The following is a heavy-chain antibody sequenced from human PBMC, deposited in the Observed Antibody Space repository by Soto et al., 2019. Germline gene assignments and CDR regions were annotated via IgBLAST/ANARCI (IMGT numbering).Heavy chain of an antibody. CDR1: GGSISSYY. V-gene: IGHV4-59*01. J-gene: IGHJ6*02. CDR3: ARDLYIGGYYGMDV. D-gene: IGHD3-16*01. CDR2: IYYSGST. Sequence: SETLSLTCTVSGGSISSYYWSRIRQPPGKGLEWIGYIYYSGSTNYNPSLKSRVTISVDTSKNQFSLKLSSVTAADTAVYYCARDLYIGGYYGMDVWGQGTTVTVSS.